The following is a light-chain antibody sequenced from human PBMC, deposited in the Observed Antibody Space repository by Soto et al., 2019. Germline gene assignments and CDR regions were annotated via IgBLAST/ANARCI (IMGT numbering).Light chain of an antibody. J-gene: IGKJ2*01. Sequence: DMQMTQSPSSLSASVGDRVTITCRARQGISNYLACYQQRPEQVHKLLIYGAVTLQSGVPSRFSGSGCGTDFTLTISSLQPEDVATYYCQKYNSAPYAFGQGTKLEIK. CDR3: QKYNSAPYA. CDR1: QGISNY. V-gene: IGKV1-27*01. CDR2: GAV.